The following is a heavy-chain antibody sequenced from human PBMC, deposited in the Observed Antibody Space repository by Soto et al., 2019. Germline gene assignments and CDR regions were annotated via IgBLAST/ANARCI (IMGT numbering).Heavy chain of an antibody. Sequence: SVKVSCKASGGTFSSYAISWVRQAPGQGLEWMGGIIPIFGTANYAQKFQGRVTITADESTSTAYMELSSLRSEDTAVYYCARVYCTYGVCYYYYGMDVWGQGTTVTVAS. CDR3: ARVYCTYGVCYYYYGMDV. CDR2: IIPIFGTA. CDR1: GGTFSSYA. V-gene: IGHV1-69*13. D-gene: IGHD2-8*01. J-gene: IGHJ6*02.